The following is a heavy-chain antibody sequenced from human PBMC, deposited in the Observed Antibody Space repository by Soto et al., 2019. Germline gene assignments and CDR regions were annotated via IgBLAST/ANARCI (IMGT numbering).Heavy chain of an antibody. D-gene: IGHD4-17*01. CDR3: ARATVQVTTSFKWFDP. V-gene: IGHV1-8*01. CDR1: GYTFTSYD. Sequence: GASVKVSCKASGYTFTSYDINWVRQATGQGLEWMGWMNPNSGNTGYAQKFQGRVTMTRNTSISTAYMELSSLRSEDTAVYYCARATVQVTTSFKWFDPWGQGTLVTVSS. J-gene: IGHJ5*02. CDR2: MNPNSGNT.